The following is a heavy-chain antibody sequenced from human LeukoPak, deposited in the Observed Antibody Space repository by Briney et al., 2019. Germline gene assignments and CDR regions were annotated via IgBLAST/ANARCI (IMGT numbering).Heavy chain of an antibody. V-gene: IGHV1-2*06. CDR1: GYTFTGYY. CDR3: ARYPRGYCSGGSCYRFDY. CDR2: INPNSGGT. Sequence: ASVKVSCKASGYTFTGYYMHWVRQAPGQGLDWMGRINPNSGGTNYAQKCQGRVTMTRDTSISTAYMELSRLRSDDTAVYYSARYPRGYCSGGSCYRFDYWGQGTLVTVSS. D-gene: IGHD2-15*01. J-gene: IGHJ4*02.